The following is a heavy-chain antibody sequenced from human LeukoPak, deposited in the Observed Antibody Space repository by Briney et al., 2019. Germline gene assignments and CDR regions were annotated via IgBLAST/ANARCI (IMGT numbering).Heavy chain of an antibody. J-gene: IGHJ4*02. D-gene: IGHD3-9*01. V-gene: IGHV4-34*01. Sequence: SETLSLTCAVYGGSFSGYYWSWIRQPPGKGLEWIGEINHSGSTNYNPSLKSRVTISVDTPKNQFSLKLSSVTAADTAVYYCASIRYFDWLDRFDNWGQGTLVTVSS. CDR3: ASIRYFDWLDRFDN. CDR1: GGSFSGYY. CDR2: INHSGST.